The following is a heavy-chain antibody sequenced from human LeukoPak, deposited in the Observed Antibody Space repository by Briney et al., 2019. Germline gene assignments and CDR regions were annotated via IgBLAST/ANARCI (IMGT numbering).Heavy chain of an antibody. CDR2: ISSSGSTI. J-gene: IGHJ4*02. V-gene: IGHV3-11*01. D-gene: IGHD5-18*01. CDR1: GFTFSDYY. Sequence: SGGSLRLSCAASGFTFSDYYMSWIRQAPGKGLEWVSYISSSGSTIYYADSVKGRFTISRDNAKNSLYLQMNSLRAEDTAAYYCARDPGNTRYSYGYDYWGQGTLVTVSS. CDR3: ARDPGNTRYSYGYDY.